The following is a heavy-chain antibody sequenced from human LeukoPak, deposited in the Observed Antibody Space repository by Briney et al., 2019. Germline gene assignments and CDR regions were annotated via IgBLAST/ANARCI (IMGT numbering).Heavy chain of an antibody. Sequence: PGGSLRLSCAASGFTFSSYGMRWVRQAPGRGLEWVSTITNTGGTYYPDSVKGRFTISRDDSKNTLYLQMNSLRAEDTAIYYCAKGYRYFDCWGQGTLVTVSS. D-gene: IGHD2-2*01. CDR1: GFTFSSYG. J-gene: IGHJ4*02. V-gene: IGHV3-23*01. CDR2: ITNTGGT. CDR3: AKGYRYFDC.